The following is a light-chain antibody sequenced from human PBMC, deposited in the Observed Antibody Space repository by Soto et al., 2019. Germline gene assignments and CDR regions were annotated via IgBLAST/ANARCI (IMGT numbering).Light chain of an antibody. CDR2: EGS. Sequence: QSALTQPASVSGSPGQTITISCTGTSSDVGSHNLVSWFQQYPGKAPKVIIYEGSQRPSGVPDRFSGSKSGTSASLAISGLQSEDEADYYCAAWDDSLNGYVVFGGGTQLTVL. J-gene: IGLJ2*01. CDR3: AAWDDSLNGYVV. V-gene: IGLV2-14*02. CDR1: SSDVGSHNL.